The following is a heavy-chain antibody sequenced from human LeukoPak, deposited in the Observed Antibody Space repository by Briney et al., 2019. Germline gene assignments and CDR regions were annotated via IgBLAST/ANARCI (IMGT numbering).Heavy chain of an antibody. Sequence: SETLSLTCTVSGYSISSGSYWGWIRQPPGKGLEWIGSTHRSGTTYYNPSLKSRVTISIDTSKNQFSLKLSSVTAADAAVYYCARTYYGSGSLYYYYYYMDVWGKGTTVTVSS. V-gene: IGHV4-38-2*02. D-gene: IGHD3-10*01. J-gene: IGHJ6*03. CDR3: ARTYYGSGSLYYYYYYMDV. CDR2: THRSGTT. CDR1: GYSISSGSY.